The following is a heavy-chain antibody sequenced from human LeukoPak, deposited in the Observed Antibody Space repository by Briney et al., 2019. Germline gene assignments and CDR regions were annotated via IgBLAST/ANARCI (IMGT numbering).Heavy chain of an antibody. V-gene: IGHV3-48*01. D-gene: IGHD2-21*02. CDR3: AREITGRDIVVVTATQTDAFDI. CDR2: ISSSSSTI. CDR1: GFTFSSYR. J-gene: IGHJ3*02. Sequence: GGSLRLSCAASGFTFSSYRMNWVRQAPGKGLEWVSYISSSSSTIYYADSVKGRFTISRDNAKNSLYLQMNSLRAEDTAVYYCAREITGRDIVVVTATQTDAFDIWGQGTMVTVSS.